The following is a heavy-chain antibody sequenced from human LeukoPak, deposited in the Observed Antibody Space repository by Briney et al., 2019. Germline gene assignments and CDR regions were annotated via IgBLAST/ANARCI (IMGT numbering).Heavy chain of an antibody. CDR2: ISWNSGSI. CDR3: AKGYFDWLFPFDY. V-gene: IGHV3-9*01. CDR1: GFTFADYA. D-gene: IGHD3-9*01. J-gene: IGHJ4*02. Sequence: PGGSLRLSCAASGFTFADYAMHWVRQAPGKGLEWVSGISWNSGSIGYADSVKGRFTISRDNAKDSLYMKMNSLRAEDTALYYCAKGYFDWLFPFDYWGQGTLVTVSS.